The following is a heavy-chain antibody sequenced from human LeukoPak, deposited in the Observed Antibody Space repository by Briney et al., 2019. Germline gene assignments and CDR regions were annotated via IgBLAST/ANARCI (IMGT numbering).Heavy chain of an antibody. D-gene: IGHD6-13*01. J-gene: IGHJ4*02. CDR1: GYSFSNYW. V-gene: IGHV5-51*01. CDR3: ARGDRAYSSSWYGQYYFDY. Sequence: GESLKIPCKGSGYSFSNYWIGWVRQMPGKGLEWMGIIYPGDSDTRYSPSFQGQVTISADKSINTAYLQWSSLKASDTAMCYCARGDRAYSSSWYGQYYFDYWGQGTLVTVSS. CDR2: IYPGDSDT.